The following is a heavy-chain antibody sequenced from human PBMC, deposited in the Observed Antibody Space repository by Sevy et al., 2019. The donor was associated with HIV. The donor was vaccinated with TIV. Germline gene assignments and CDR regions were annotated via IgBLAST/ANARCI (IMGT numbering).Heavy chain of an antibody. CDR1: GFTFSSYS. D-gene: IGHD2-15*01. J-gene: IGHJ4*02. CDR3: ARWEYCSGGSCLRPAFDY. Sequence: GGSLRLSCAASGFTFSSYSMNWVRQAPGKGLEWVSYISSSSSTIYYADSVKGRFTISRDNAKNSLYLQMNSLRDEDTAVYYSARWEYCSGGSCLRPAFDYWGQGTLVTVSS. CDR2: ISSSSSTI. V-gene: IGHV3-48*02.